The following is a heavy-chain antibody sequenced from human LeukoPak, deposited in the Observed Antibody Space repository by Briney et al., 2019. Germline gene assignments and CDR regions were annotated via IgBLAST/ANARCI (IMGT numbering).Heavy chain of an antibody. CDR1: GFNVAAYA. CDR2: ISGDSDNK. J-gene: IGHJ4*02. D-gene: IGHD3-10*01. V-gene: IGHV3-43*02. Sequence: GGSLRLSCAASGFNVAAYAMYWVRQPPGKSLEWVSLISGDSDNKYSAASVKGRFAISRDNSKNSLYLQLNSLTTEDTALYYCAIAYESGSFYRAFAYWGQGALVTVSS. CDR3: AIAYESGSFYRAFAY.